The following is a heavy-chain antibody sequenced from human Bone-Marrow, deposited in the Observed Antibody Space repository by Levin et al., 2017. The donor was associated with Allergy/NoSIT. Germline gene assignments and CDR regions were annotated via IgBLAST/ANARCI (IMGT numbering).Heavy chain of an antibody. CDR3: AKAKSHLDYYGSGSYDF. Sequence: GGSLRLSCAASGFTFYNYVMNWVRQSPGKGLEWVSGISSSGGSTYYADSVKGRFTISRDNSKNTLYLQINSLRAEDTAIYYCAKAKSHLDYYGSGSYDFWGQGTLVTVAS. D-gene: IGHD3-10*01. V-gene: IGHV3-23*01. CDR1: GFTFYNYV. J-gene: IGHJ4*02. CDR2: ISSSGGST.